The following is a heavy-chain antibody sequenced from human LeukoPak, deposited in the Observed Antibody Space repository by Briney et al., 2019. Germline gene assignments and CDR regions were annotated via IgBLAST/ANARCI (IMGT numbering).Heavy chain of an antibody. J-gene: IGHJ4*02. CDR2: MNPNIGNT. CDR1: GYTFTSYD. V-gene: IGHV1-8*01. Sequence: ASGKVSCKAYGYTFTSYDINWVRQATGQGLEWMGWMNPNIGNTGYEQKFQGRVTMTRNPSISTAYMELSSLRSEDTAVYYCAKADWGSNTHTTDYWGQGTLVTVSS. CDR3: AKADWGSNTHTTDY. D-gene: IGHD7-27*01.